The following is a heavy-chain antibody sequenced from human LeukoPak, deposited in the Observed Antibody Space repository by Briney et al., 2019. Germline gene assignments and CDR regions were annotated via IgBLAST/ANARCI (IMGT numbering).Heavy chain of an antibody. Sequence: SETLSLTCTVSGGSISSGSYYWSWIRQPAGKGLEWIGRIYKSGSTNYNPSLKSRVTISVDTSKNQFSLKLSSVTAADTAVYYCARNGMITFGGVIKQRRNWFDPWGQGTLVTVSS. D-gene: IGHD3-16*01. J-gene: IGHJ5*02. V-gene: IGHV4-61*02. CDR2: IYKSGST. CDR3: ARNGMITFGGVIKQRRNWFDP. CDR1: GGSISSGSYY.